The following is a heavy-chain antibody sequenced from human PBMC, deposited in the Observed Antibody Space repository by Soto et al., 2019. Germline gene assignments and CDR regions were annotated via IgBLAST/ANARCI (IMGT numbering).Heavy chain of an antibody. CDR2: IQTGGAT. CDR1: GFTVSRYD. D-gene: IGHD5-12*01. Sequence: QLVESGGGLFQAGGSTRLSCLASGFTVSRYDMAWVRQAPGKGLEWASIIQTGGATYYTDSAQGRFTLSRDNSRNTVYLQMSSLRVEDTGVYSCVRVLYDSGVVDFWGQGSTITVS. J-gene: IGHJ4*02. CDR3: VRVLYDSGVVDF. V-gene: IGHV3-53*01.